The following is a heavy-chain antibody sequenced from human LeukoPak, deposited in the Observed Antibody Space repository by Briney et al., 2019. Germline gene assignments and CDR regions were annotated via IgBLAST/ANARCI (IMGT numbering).Heavy chain of an antibody. Sequence: GGSLRLSCAASGFTFSNYAMSSVRQAPGKGLEWVSAISGSGGSTYYADSVKGRFTISRDNSKNTLYLQMNSLRAEDTAVYYCAKYIGLRCGDCDCDYWGQGTLVSVSS. CDR1: GFTFSNYA. D-gene: IGHD2-21*02. V-gene: IGHV3-23*01. CDR2: ISGSGGST. J-gene: IGHJ4*02. CDR3: AKYIGLRCGDCDCDY.